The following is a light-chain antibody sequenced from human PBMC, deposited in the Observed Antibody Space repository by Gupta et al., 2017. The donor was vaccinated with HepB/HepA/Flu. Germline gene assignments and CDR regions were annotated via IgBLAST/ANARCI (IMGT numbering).Light chain of an antibody. CDR3: LQYCNIPWT. V-gene: IGKV4-1*01. J-gene: IGKJ1*01. Sequence: DIVMTQSQCSRAVSLGERATINCRSSQSVLYSCKNKDHLGWYQQKPGQPPKLLIYWASTRKSGVPDSFSGSASATNFPLTISILPADDVAVYYCLQYCNIPWTFGQGTKVEIK. CDR1: QSVLYSCKNKDH. CDR2: WAS.